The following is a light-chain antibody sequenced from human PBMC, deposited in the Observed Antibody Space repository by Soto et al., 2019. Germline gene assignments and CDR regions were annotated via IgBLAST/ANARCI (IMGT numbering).Light chain of an antibody. CDR1: HTIMTY. J-gene: IGKJ1*01. CDR3: QQSYNSPQT. CDR2: AAS. Sequence: DIQMTQSPSSLSASVGDEVTITCRASHTIMTYLNWYQLKPGKPPRLLIYAASSLQSGVPSRFSGSGSGTDFTLTINSLPPEDFATYPCQQSYNSPQTFGQGTKVEIK. V-gene: IGKV1-39*01.